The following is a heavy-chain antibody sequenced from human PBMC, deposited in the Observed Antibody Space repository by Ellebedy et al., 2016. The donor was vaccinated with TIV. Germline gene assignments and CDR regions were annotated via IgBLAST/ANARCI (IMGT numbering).Heavy chain of an antibody. Sequence: GESLKISCAASGFTFGTFWMSWVRQAAGKGLEWVANINEDGSEKHYVDSVEGRFTISRDNAKNSLYLQMNSLRAEDTAVYYCARGITMVRGVQKMRWLQYPLDYWGQGTLVTVSS. CDR2: INEDGSEK. J-gene: IGHJ4*02. CDR3: ARGITMVRGVQKMRWLQYPLDY. D-gene: IGHD3-10*01. V-gene: IGHV3-7*01. CDR1: GFTFGTFW.